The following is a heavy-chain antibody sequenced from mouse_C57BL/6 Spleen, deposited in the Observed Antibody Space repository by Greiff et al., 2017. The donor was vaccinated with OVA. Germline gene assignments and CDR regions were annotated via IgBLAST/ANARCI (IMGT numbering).Heavy chain of an antibody. Sequence: QVQLQQPGAELVRPGTSVKLYCKASGYTFTSYWMHWVKQRPGQGLEWIGVIDPSDSYTNYNQKFKGKATLTVDTSSSTAYMQLSSLTSEDSAVYYCARAVITTVVAYYFDYWGQGTTLTVSS. D-gene: IGHD1-1*01. CDR2: IDPSDSYT. CDR3: ARAVITTVVAYYFDY. V-gene: IGHV1-59*01. J-gene: IGHJ2*01. CDR1: GYTFTSYW.